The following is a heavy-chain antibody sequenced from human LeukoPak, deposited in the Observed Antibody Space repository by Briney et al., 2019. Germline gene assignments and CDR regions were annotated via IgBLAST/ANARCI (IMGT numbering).Heavy chain of an antibody. D-gene: IGHD5-18*01. J-gene: IGHJ4*02. CDR3: ARVLGYSYGYPFDY. Sequence: SETLSLTCTVSGGSISSYYWSWIRQPPGKGLEWIGDIHYSGSTNYNPSLKSRVTISLDTSKNQFSLKLSSVTAADTAVYYCARVLGYSYGYPFDYWGQGTLVTVSS. CDR2: IHYSGST. CDR1: GGSISSYY. V-gene: IGHV4-59*01.